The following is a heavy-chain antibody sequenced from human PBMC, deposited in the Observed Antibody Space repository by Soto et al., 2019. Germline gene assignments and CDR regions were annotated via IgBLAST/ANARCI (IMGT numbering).Heavy chain of an antibody. D-gene: IGHD3-16*02. V-gene: IGHV4-31*03. Sequence: QVQLQESGPGLVEPSQTLSLTCTVSGGSVGSGGYYWSWIRQHPGKGLEWIGYVYYSGSTYYNPYLKRRVTITLDTYKNQFSLRLTSVTVADTAVYYWPRVDLYHHYGMDGWGQGTKGTVSS. J-gene: IGHJ6*02. CDR2: VYYSGST. CDR3: PRVDLYHHYGMDG. CDR1: GGSVGSGGYY.